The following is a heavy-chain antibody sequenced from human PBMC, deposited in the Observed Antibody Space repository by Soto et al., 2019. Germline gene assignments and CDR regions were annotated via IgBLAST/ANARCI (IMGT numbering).Heavy chain of an antibody. V-gene: IGHV3-30-3*01. J-gene: IGHJ6*02. D-gene: IGHD3-10*01. CDR3: ARGLLWFGELFYYCYYGMDV. CDR1: GFTFSSYA. Sequence: PGGSLRLSCAASGFTFSSYAMHWVRQAPGKGLEWVAVISYDGSNKYYADSVKGRFTISRDNSKNTLYLQMNSLRAEDTAVYYCARGLLWFGELFYYCYYGMDVWGQGTTVTVSS. CDR2: ISYDGSNK.